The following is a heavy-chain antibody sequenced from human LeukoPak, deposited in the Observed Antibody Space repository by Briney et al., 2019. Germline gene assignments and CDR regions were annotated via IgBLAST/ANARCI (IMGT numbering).Heavy chain of an antibody. V-gene: IGHV3-21*05. Sequence: GGSLRLSCAASGFTFSSYAMSWVRQAPGKGLEWVSYISSSSSYTNYADSVKGRFTISRDNAKNSLYLQMNSLRAEDTAAYYCARIYCSGGSCYPNDAFDIWGQGTMVTVSS. CDR3: ARIYCSGGSCYPNDAFDI. J-gene: IGHJ3*02. CDR1: GFTFSSYA. CDR2: ISSSSSYT. D-gene: IGHD2-15*01.